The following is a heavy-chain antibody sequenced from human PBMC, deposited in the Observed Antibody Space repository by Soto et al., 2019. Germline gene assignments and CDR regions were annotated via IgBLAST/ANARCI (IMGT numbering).Heavy chain of an antibody. CDR2: IYHSGST. CDR3: AREDYAVYYFDY. D-gene: IGHD4-17*01. CDR1: SGSISSSNW. Sequence: PSETLSLTCAVSSGSISSSNWWSWVRQPPGKGLEWIGEIYHSGSTNYNPSLKSRVTISVDKSKNQFSLKLSSVTAADTAVYYCAREDYAVYYFDYWGRGTLVTVSS. J-gene: IGHJ4*02. V-gene: IGHV4-4*02.